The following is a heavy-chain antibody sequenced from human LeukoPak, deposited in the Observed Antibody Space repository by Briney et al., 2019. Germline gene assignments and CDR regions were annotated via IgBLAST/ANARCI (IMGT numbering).Heavy chain of an antibody. V-gene: IGHV3-23*01. CDR3: ARDSEDIVVVPAATPFDY. D-gene: IGHD2-2*01. Sequence: GGSLRLSCAASGFTFSSYAMSWVRQAPGKGLEWVSAISGSGGSTYYADSVKGRFTISRDNAKNSLYLQMNSLRAEDTAVYYCARDSEDIVVVPAATPFDYWGQGTLVTVSS. CDR1: GFTFSSYA. J-gene: IGHJ4*02. CDR2: ISGSGGST.